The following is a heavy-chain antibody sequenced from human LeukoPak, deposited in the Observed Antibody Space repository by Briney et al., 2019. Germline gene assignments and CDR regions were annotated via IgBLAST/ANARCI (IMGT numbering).Heavy chain of an antibody. D-gene: IGHD6-19*01. CDR3: ARFGIAVAGTNYYYMDV. Sequence: GESLQISGEGSGYNFTSHWIGWVRQLPGKGLEWMGIIYPGDSDTRYRPSFQGQVTISADKSISTAYLQWSSLKASDTAMYYCARFGIAVAGTNYYYMDVWGKGTTVTVSS. V-gene: IGHV5-51*01. J-gene: IGHJ6*03. CDR2: IYPGDSDT. CDR1: GYNFTSHW.